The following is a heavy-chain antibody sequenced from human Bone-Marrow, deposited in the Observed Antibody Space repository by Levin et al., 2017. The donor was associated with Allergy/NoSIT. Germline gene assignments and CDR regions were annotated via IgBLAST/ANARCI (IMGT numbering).Heavy chain of an antibody. CDR2: ISPDKGNT. J-gene: IGHJ4*02. V-gene: IGHV1-18*01. Sequence: EASVKVSCQASGYSFSTYGITWVRQAPGQGLEWLGWISPDKGNTNYAEKLRGRITMTTDTSTSTAYMELRSLTSDDTGIYFCTRGGSSWYEGLYFDYWGQGTLVTVSA. CDR1: GYSFSTYG. D-gene: IGHD6-6*01. CDR3: TRGGSSWYEGLYFDY.